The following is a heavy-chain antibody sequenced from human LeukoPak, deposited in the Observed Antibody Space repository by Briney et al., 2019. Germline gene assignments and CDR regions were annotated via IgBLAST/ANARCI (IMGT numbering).Heavy chain of an antibody. V-gene: IGHV3-53*01. CDR2: IYSDGRM. CDR1: GFSFSRYS. J-gene: IGHJ5*02. CDR3: ARAYTSGWYWGS. D-gene: IGHD6-19*01. Sequence: GGSLRLSCAPSGFSFSRYSMNWVRQTPGKGLEWVSVIYSDGRMYYADSVKGRFTISRDNSKNTLYLQMNSLRADDTAVYYCARAYTSGWYWGSWGQGTLVSVSS.